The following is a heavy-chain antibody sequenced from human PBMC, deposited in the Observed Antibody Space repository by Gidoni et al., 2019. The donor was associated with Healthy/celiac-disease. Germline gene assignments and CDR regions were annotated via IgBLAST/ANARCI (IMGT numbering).Heavy chain of an antibody. CDR1: GYTFTSYY. J-gene: IGHJ4*02. CDR3: ARDPNGPGIAEFDY. Sequence: QVQLVQSGAEVKKPGASVKVSCKASGYTFTSYYMHWVGLAPGQGLEWMGIINPSGGSTSYAQKFQGRVTMTRDSSTSTVYRELSSLRSEDTAVYYCARDPNGPGIAEFDYWGQGTLVTVSS. CDR2: INPSGGST. V-gene: IGHV1-46*03. D-gene: IGHD6-13*01.